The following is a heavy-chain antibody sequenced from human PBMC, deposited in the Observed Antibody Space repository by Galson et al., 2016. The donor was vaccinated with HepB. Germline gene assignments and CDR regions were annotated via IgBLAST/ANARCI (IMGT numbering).Heavy chain of an antibody. CDR1: GASISSYY. D-gene: IGHD3-22*01. CDR2: VSSSGSP. V-gene: IGHV4-59*01. CDR3: ARDNFDRGLDY. J-gene: IGHJ4*02. Sequence: SETLSLTCTVSGASISSYYWSWIRQPPGKGLEWIAYVSSSGSPNYNPSLKSRVSISLDTSKNQFALKLSSVTAANTAVDFFARDNFDRGLDYWGQGTLVSVSS.